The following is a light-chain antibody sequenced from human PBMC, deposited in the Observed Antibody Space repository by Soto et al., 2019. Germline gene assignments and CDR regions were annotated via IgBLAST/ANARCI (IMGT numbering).Light chain of an antibody. Sequence: DIVMTQSPASLAVSLGERATINCKSSQSVLYSPNNRNYLAWYQQKPRQPPKLLIYWASTRESGVPDRFSGSGSGSDFTLTISSLQAEDVAIYYCQQFLFTPQTFGQGTKLEIK. J-gene: IGKJ2*01. V-gene: IGKV4-1*01. CDR2: WAS. CDR3: QQFLFTPQT. CDR1: QSVLYSPNNRNY.